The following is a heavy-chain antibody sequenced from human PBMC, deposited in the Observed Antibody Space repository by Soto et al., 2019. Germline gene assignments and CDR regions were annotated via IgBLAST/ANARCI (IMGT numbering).Heavy chain of an antibody. D-gene: IGHD4-17*01. CDR1: GSSISPYY. CDR2: IYYGGST. Sequence: QVQLQESGPGLVKPSETLSLTCTVSGSSISPYYWSWIRQSPGKGLEWIGYIYYGGSTKYNPSLRSRITISVDTANNQFSLRLRSVTAADTAVYYCVRVGGYYGVYPNFDYWGQGTLVTVS. V-gene: IGHV4-59*01. CDR3: VRVGGYYGVYPNFDY. J-gene: IGHJ4*02.